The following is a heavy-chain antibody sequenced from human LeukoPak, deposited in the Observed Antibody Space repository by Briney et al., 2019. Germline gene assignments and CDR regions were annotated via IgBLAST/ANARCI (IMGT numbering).Heavy chain of an antibody. CDR1: GFTFSSYW. CDR3: ARWIGYYDSSGYNNWFDP. CDR2: IKQDGSEK. V-gene: IGHV3-7*01. Sequence: GGSLRLSCAASGFTFSSYWMSWVRQDPGKGLEWVANIKQDGSEKYYVDSVKGRFTISRDNAKNSLYLQMNSLRAEDTAVYYCARWIGYYDSSGYNNWFDPWGQGTLVTVSS. J-gene: IGHJ5*02. D-gene: IGHD3-22*01.